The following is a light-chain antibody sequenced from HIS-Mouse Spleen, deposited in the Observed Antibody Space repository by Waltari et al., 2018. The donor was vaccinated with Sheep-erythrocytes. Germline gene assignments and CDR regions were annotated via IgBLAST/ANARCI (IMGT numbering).Light chain of an antibody. J-gene: IGLJ2*01. CDR1: KLGDQY. V-gene: IGLV3-1*01. Sequence: SYELTQPPSVSVSPGQTARITCSGDKLGDQYACWYHQKPGQSPVLVIYHDSQRPSWVRGRVVGSNAGNTATLTISGTQAMDEADYYCQAWDSSTVVFGGGTKLTVL. CDR2: HDS. CDR3: QAWDSSTVV.